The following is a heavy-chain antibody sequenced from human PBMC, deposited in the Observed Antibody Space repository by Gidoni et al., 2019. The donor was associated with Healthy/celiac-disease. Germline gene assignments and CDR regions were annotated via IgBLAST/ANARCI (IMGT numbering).Heavy chain of an antibody. CDR1: GFTFSSYA. Sequence: EVQLVESGGGLLQPGGSLRLSCAASGFTFSSYAMSWVRQAPGKGLEWGSAISGSGGSTYYADSVKGRFTISRDNSKNTLYLQMNSLRAEDTAVYYCAKHGSGSYYIFDYWGQGTLVTVSS. D-gene: IGHD3-10*01. J-gene: IGHJ4*02. V-gene: IGHV3-23*04. CDR3: AKHGSGSYYIFDY. CDR2: ISGSGGST.